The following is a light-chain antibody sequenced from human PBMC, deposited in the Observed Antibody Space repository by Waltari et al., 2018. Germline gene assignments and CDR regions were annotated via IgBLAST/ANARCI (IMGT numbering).Light chain of an antibody. CDR3: SSYTSSSHVV. CDR2: EVS. V-gene: IGLV2-14*01. Sequence: QSALTQPAPVSGSPGQSITISCTGTSRDVGGYNYVSWYQQHPGKAPKLMIYEVSNRPSGVSNRFSGSKSGNTASLTISGLQAEDEADYYCSSYTSSSHVVFGGGTKLTVL. CDR1: SRDVGGYNY. J-gene: IGLJ2*01.